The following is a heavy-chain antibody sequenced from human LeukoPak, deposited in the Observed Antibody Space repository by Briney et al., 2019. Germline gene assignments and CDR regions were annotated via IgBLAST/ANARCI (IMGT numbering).Heavy chain of an antibody. V-gene: IGHV1-69*13. CDR1: GGTFSSYA. CDR2: IIPIFGTA. CDR3: ARDGYSRPPLYFQH. D-gene: IGHD6-13*01. J-gene: IGHJ1*01. Sequence: ASVKVSCKASGGTFSSYAISWVRQAPGQGLEWMGGIIPIFGTANYAQKFQGRVTITADESTSTAYMELSSLRSEDTAVYYCARDGYSRPPLYFQHWGQGTLVTVSS.